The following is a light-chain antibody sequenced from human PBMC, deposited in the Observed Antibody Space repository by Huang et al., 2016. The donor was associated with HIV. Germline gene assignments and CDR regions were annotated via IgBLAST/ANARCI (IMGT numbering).Light chain of an antibody. Sequence: IIMTHSLDSLAVWLGERATLHCRSSQSVYSKSTRKDYMAWFQQTPGQPPRLLLFWASTREAGVPDRFSGSGSGTHLTLTIANLEAEDAAIYYCQQYYSSPQTFGQGTRVEIK. V-gene: IGKV4-1*01. J-gene: IGKJ4*01. CDR3: QQYYSSPQT. CDR2: WAS. CDR1: QSVYSKSTRKDY.